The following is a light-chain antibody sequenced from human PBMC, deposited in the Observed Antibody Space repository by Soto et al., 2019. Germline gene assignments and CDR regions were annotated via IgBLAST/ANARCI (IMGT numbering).Light chain of an antibody. J-gene: IGKJ1*01. CDR3: QQYGSSPRT. CDR2: GAS. Sequence: EIMMTLSPATLSVSPGERATLSCRASQSVSSNLAWYQQKPGQAPRLLIYGASNRATGIPDRFSGSGSGTDFTLTISRLEPEDFAVYCCQQYGSSPRTFGQGTKVDIK. CDR1: QSVSSN. V-gene: IGKV3-20*01.